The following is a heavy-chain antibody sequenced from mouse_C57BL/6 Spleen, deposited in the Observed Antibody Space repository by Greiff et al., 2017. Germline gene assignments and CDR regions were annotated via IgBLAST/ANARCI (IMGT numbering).Heavy chain of an antibody. CDR1: GFTFSSYA. Sequence: EVQVVESGGGLVKPGGSLKLSCAASGFTFSSYAMSWVRQTPEKRLEWVATISDGGSYTYYPANVKGRFTISRDNAKTNLYLQMSHLKSEDTAMYYCARDDYGSSPYAMDYWGQGTSVTVSS. CDR3: ARDDYGSSPYAMDY. D-gene: IGHD1-1*01. J-gene: IGHJ4*01. CDR2: ISDGGSYT. V-gene: IGHV5-4*01.